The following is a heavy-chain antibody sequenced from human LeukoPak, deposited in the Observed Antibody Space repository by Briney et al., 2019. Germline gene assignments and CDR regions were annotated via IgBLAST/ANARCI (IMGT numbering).Heavy chain of an antibody. CDR1: GYTFTGYY. CDR2: INPNIGDT. Sequence: RASLKVSCKASGYTFTGYYMHSVRQAPGQGLEWMGWINPNIGDTNYAPKFQGRVTMTRDTSVTTAYMELSRLRSDDTAVYYCARVEMATITVDYWGQGTLVTVSS. V-gene: IGHV1-2*02. D-gene: IGHD5-24*01. CDR3: ARVEMATITVDY. J-gene: IGHJ4*02.